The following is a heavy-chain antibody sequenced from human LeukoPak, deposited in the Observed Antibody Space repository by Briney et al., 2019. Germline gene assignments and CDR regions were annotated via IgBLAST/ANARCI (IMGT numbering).Heavy chain of an antibody. CDR3: ARDRLGYYYYYGMDV. CDR2: IHHGGST. V-gene: IGHV4-4*02. D-gene: IGHD3-22*01. Sequence: PSGTLSLTCAVSGGSISNSNWWSWVRQSPGKGPEWIGEIHHGGSTTYNPSLKSRVTISLDESKNQFSLKLSSVTAADTAVYYCARDRLGYYYYYGMDVWGQGTTVTVSS. J-gene: IGHJ6*02. CDR1: GGSISNSNW.